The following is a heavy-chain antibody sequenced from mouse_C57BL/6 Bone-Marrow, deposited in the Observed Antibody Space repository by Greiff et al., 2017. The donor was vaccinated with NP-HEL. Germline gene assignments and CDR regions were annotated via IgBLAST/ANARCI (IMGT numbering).Heavy chain of an antibody. J-gene: IGHJ3*01. CDR2: IDPENGDT. V-gene: IGHV14-4*01. Sequence: EVQLQQSGAELVRPGASVKLSCTASGFNIKDDYMHWVKQRPEQGLEWIGWIDPENGDTEYASKFQGKATITADTSSNTAYLQLSSLTSEDTAVYYCTTYYGSSYDWFAYWGQGTLVTVSA. CDR1: GFNIKDDY. CDR3: TTYYGSSYDWFAY. D-gene: IGHD1-1*01.